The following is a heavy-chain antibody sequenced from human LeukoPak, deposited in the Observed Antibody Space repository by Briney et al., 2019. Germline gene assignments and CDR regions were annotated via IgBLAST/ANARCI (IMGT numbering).Heavy chain of an antibody. Sequence: GGSLRLSCAASGFTFSSYSMNWVRQAPGKGLEWVSSISSSRSYIYYADSVKGRFTISRDNAKNSLYLQMNSLRAEDTAVYYCARIYSGYDSCWGRGTLVTVSS. CDR1: GFTFSSYS. J-gene: IGHJ4*02. V-gene: IGHV3-21*01. CDR2: ISSSRSYI. CDR3: ARIYSGYDSC. D-gene: IGHD5-12*01.